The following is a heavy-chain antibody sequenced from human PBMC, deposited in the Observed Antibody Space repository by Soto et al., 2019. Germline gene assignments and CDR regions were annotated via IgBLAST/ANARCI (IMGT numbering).Heavy chain of an antibody. Sequence: SSVKCSCKASGYTFTGYYMHCVRHAPVQVLEWMGCINPNSGGTNYAQKFQGWVTMTRDTSISTAYMELSRLRSDDTAVYYCARDVFVTKRPYYYYGMDVWGQGTTVTVSS. CDR1: GYTFTGYY. V-gene: IGHV1-2*04. CDR2: INPNSGGT. J-gene: IGHJ6*02. CDR3: ARDVFVTKRPYYYYGMDV. D-gene: IGHD3-16*02.